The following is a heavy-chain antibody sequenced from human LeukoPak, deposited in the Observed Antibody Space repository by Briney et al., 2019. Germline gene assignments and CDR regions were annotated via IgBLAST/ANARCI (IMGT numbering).Heavy chain of an antibody. CDR2: INPNSGGT. CDR3: ARPQDDSSAPDY. Sequence: ASVKVSCKASGYTFTGYYMHWVRQAPGQGLEWMGWINPNSGGTNYAQKFQGRVTMTRDTSISTAYMELSRLRSDDTAVYYCARPQDDSSAPDYWGQGTLVTVSS. V-gene: IGHV1-2*02. J-gene: IGHJ4*02. CDR1: GYTFTGYY. D-gene: IGHD3-22*01.